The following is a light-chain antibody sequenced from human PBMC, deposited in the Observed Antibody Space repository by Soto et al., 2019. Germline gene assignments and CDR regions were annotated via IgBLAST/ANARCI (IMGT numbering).Light chain of an antibody. CDR3: HQSQSWPRT. Sequence: IVLTQSPATLSPFPCDRVSVSCTSSPYINTSLARSQHRPGQAPRLLIYQTTTRATGIRARFSASGSGSDFTLTISDVQPEDFALYYCHQSQSWPRTFGEGTKV. V-gene: IGKV3-11*01. J-gene: IGKJ4*01. CDR1: PYINTS. CDR2: QTT.